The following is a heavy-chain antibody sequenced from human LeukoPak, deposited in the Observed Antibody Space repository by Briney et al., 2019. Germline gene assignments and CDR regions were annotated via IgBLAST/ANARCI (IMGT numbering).Heavy chain of an antibody. CDR3: ARGGIYDSSGNDKDY. V-gene: IGHV1-24*01. D-gene: IGHD3-22*01. CDR1: GYTLTELS. Sequence: EASVKVSCKVSGYTLTELSMHWVRQAPGKGLEWMGGFDPEDGETIYAQKFQGRVTMTRDTSTSTVYMELSSLRSEDTAVYYCARGGIYDSSGNDKDYWGQGTLVTVSS. CDR2: FDPEDGET. J-gene: IGHJ4*02.